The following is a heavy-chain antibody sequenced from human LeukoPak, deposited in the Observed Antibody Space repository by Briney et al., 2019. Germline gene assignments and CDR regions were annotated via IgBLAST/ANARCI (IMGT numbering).Heavy chain of an antibody. CDR3: ASDVVVVAATLSDYYYYGMDV. D-gene: IGHD2-15*01. CDR2: INHSGST. J-gene: IGHJ6*02. V-gene: IGHV4-34*01. Sequence: KPSETLSLTCAVYGGSFSGYYWSWIRQPPGKGLEWIGEINHSGSTNYNPSLKSRVTISVDTSKNQFSLKLSSVTAADTAVYYCASDVVVVAATLSDYYYYGMDVWGQGTTVTVSS. CDR1: GGSFSGYY.